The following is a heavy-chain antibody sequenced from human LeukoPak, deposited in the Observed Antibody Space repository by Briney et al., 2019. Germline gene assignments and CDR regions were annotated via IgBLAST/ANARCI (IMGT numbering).Heavy chain of an antibody. J-gene: IGHJ5*02. CDR3: AREVYAGNWFDP. D-gene: IGHD2-8*01. CDR1: GFTFSTCA. Sequence: QPGGSLRLSCAASGFTFSTCAMHWVRQAPGKGREYVAAISGNGDSTYYANSVKGRFTISRDNSKNTLYLQMGSLRPEDMAVYYCAREVYAGNWFDPWGQGTLVTVSS. V-gene: IGHV3-64*01. CDR2: ISGNGDST.